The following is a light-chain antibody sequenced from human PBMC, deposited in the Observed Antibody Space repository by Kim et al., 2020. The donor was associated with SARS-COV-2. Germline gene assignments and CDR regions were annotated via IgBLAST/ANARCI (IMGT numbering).Light chain of an antibody. CDR1: QSVTNNY. CDR3: QQYGTSPRT. J-gene: IGKJ3*01. V-gene: IGKV3-20*01. Sequence: PGERATLSCRASQSVTNNYLAWYQQKPGQAPTLVIYGASTRATGIPDRFSGSGSGTDFTLTISRLEPEDFAVYYCQQYGTSPRTFGPGTKVDIK. CDR2: GAS.